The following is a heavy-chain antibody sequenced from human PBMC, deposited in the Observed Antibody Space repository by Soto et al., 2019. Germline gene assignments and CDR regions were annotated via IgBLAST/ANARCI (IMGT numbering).Heavy chain of an antibody. CDR1: GGSISSGRYY. CDR2: IHYSGTA. CDR3: ARDQPDLLTGYYSPVGWFDP. Sequence: QVQLQESGPGLVKPSQTLSLTCTVSGGSISSGRYYWSWIRQHPGKGLEWIGYIHYSGTAYYNPSLESRVTISLDTSKNQFSLRLSSVTAADTAVYYCARDQPDLLTGYYSPVGWFDPWGQGTLVTVSS. J-gene: IGHJ5*02. D-gene: IGHD3-9*01. V-gene: IGHV4-31*03.